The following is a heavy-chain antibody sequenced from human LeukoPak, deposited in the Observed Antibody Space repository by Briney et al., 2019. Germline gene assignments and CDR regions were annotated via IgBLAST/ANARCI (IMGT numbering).Heavy chain of an antibody. CDR2: ISPYDDST. Sequence: EASVKVSCKASGYSFSTFGITWVRQAPGLGLEWMGWISPYDDSTAYGQKFEGRVTMTRDTSTNTAYMELRSLTSDDTALYYCAKVDPPIAVGAPGDAFDLWGQGTMVIVSS. D-gene: IGHD6-19*01. J-gene: IGHJ3*01. V-gene: IGHV1-18*01. CDR1: GYSFSTFG. CDR3: AKVDPPIAVGAPGDAFDL.